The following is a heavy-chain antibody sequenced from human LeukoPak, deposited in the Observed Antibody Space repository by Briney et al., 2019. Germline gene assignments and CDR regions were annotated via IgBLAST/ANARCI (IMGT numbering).Heavy chain of an antibody. CDR1: GGSISSSNW. CDR3: ARARYFDWLYYFDY. Sequence: PSETLSLTCAVSGGSISSSNWWSWVRQPPGKGLEWIGEIYHSGSTNYNPSLKSRVTISVDKSKNQFSLKLSSVTAADTAVYYCARARYFDWLYYFDYWGLGTLVTVSS. CDR2: IYHSGST. J-gene: IGHJ4*02. V-gene: IGHV4-4*02. D-gene: IGHD3-9*01.